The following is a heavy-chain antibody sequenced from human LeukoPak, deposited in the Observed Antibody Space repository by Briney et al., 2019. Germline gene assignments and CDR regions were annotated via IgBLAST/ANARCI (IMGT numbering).Heavy chain of an antibody. J-gene: IGHJ5*02. D-gene: IGHD2-2*01. CDR1: GGSISSRTYY. Sequence: PSETLSLTCTVSGGSISSRTYYWSWIRQPAGRGLEWLGRVYYNGKTNYSPSLKSRATMSVDTSKNQFSLNLNSVTAADTALYYCARESGIVPAAGSRHFDPWGQGTLVTVSS. V-gene: IGHV4-61*02. CDR3: ARESGIVPAAGSRHFDP. CDR2: VYYNGKT.